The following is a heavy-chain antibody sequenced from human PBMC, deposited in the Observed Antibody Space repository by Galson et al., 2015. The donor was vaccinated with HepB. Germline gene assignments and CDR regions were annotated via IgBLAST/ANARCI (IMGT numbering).Heavy chain of an antibody. Sequence: SVKVSCKASGYTFTGYYMHWVRQAPGQGLEWMGWINPNSGGTNYAQKFQGRVTRTRDTSISTAYMELSRLRSDDTAVYYCARAYSSGSYYGAFDIWGQGTRVTVSS. CDR3: ARAYSSGSYYGAFDI. CDR2: INPNSGGT. J-gene: IGHJ3*02. D-gene: IGHD3-22*01. V-gene: IGHV1-2*02. CDR1: GYTFTGYY.